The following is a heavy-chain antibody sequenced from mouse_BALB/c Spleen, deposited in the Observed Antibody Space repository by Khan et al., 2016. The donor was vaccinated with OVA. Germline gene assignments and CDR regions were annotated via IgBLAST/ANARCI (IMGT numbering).Heavy chain of an antibody. D-gene: IGHD2-1*01. CDR1: GFTFSSFV. J-gene: IGHJ3*01. Sequence: EVELVESGGGLVEPGGSLKLSCAASGFTFSSFVMSWVRQTPEKRLEWVATISSAATYTYYPDSIKGRFTISRDNAKNTLYLHMNSLRSDDTAIYYCTNGNYDWFAYWGLGTLVTVST. V-gene: IGHV5-9-1*01. CDR2: ISSAATYT. CDR3: TNGNYDWFAY.